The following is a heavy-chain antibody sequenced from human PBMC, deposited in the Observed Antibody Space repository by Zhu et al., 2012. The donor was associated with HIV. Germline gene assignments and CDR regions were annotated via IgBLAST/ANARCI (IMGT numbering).Heavy chain of an antibody. CDR3: ARRGDGGEGAFDI. CDR2: IYHSGST. V-gene: IGHV4-30-2*01. CDR1: GGSISSGGYS. J-gene: IGHJ3*02. D-gene: IGHD3-16*01. Sequence: QVQLQESGSGLVKPSQTLSLTCAVSGGSISSGGYSWSWIRQPPGKGLEWIGYIYHSGSTYYNPSLKSRVTISVDRSKNQFSLKLSSVTAADTAVYYCARRGDGGEGAFDIVGPRGQVVTVSS.